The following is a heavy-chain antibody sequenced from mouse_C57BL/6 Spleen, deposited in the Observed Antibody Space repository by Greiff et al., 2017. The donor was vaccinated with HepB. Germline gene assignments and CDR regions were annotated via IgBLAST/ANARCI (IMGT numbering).Heavy chain of an antibody. Sequence: QVQLQQPGAELVKPGASVKLSCKASGYTFTSYWMQWVKQRPGQGLEWIGEIAPSDSYTNYNQKFKGKATLTVDTSSSTAYMQLSSLTSEDSAVYYCARALYGSSPDWFAYWGQGTLVTVSA. D-gene: IGHD1-1*01. CDR3: ARALYGSSPDWFAY. V-gene: IGHV1-50*01. CDR1: GYTFTSYW. CDR2: IAPSDSYT. J-gene: IGHJ3*01.